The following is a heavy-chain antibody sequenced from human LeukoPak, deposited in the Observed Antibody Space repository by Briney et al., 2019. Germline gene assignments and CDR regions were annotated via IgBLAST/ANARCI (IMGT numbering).Heavy chain of an antibody. CDR3: ARAPLGMVRGVTMDV. CDR1: GFTFSDYY. D-gene: IGHD3-10*01. J-gene: IGHJ6*03. V-gene: IGHV3-11*01. CDR2: ISSSGSTI. Sequence: GGSLRLSCAASGFTFSDYYMTWIRQAPGEGLEWISYISSSGSTIYYAGSVKGRFTISRDNAKNSLYLQMNSLRAEDTAVYYCARAPLGMVRGVTMDVWGKGTTVTVSS.